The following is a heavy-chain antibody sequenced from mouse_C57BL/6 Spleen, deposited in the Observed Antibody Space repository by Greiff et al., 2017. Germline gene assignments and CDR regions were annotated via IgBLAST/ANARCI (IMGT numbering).Heavy chain of an antibody. CDR1: GFTFSSYG. CDR3: ARQRDGNYYFDY. CDR2: ISSGGSYT. Sequence: EVKLQESGGDLVKPGGSLKLSCAASGFTFSSYGMSWVRQTPDKRLEWVATISSGGSYTYYPDSVKGRFTISRDNAKNTLYLQMSSLKSEDTAMYYCARQRDGNYYFDYWGQGTTLTVSS. D-gene: IGHD2-1*01. V-gene: IGHV5-6*01. J-gene: IGHJ2*01.